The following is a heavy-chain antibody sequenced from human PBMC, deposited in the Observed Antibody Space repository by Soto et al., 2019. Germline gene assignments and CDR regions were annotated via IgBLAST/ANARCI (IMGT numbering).Heavy chain of an antibody. CDR2: ISYDGSNK. D-gene: IGHD4-17*01. CDR1: GFTFSSYA. J-gene: IGHJ4*02. V-gene: IGHV3-30-3*01. CDR3: AREEVTKYYFDY. Sequence: PGGSLRLSCAASGFTFSSYAMHWVRQAPGKGLEWVAVISYDGSNKYYAESVKGRFTISRDNFKNTLYLQMNSLRAEDTAVYYCAREEVTKYYFDYWGQGTLVTVSS.